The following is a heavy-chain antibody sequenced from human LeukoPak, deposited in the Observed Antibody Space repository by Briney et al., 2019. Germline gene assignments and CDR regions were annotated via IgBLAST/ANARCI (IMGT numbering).Heavy chain of an antibody. CDR1: GFTFSSYA. CDR3: ARDGSIVGATYFDY. J-gene: IGHJ4*02. CDR2: ISYDGSNK. V-gene: IGHV3-30-3*01. Sequence: GGSLRLSCAASGFTFSSYAMHWVRQASGKGLEWVAVISYDGSNKYYADSVKGRFTISRDNSKNTLYLQMNSLRAEDTAVYYCARDGSIVGATYFDYWGQGTLVTVSS. D-gene: IGHD1-26*01.